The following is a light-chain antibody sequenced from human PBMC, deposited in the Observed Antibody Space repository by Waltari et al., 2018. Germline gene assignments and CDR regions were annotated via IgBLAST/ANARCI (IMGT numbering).Light chain of an antibody. CDR3: QQYYSFPPT. Sequence: TVVTQSPDSLPVSLGERATISCTSSQSVLHSSNNKNYLAWYQKKPGQPPKLLIFWASTRESGVPDRFSGSGSGTDFTLTISNLQTADVAVYYCQQYYSFPPTFGQGTKVEIK. CDR1: QSVLHSSNNKNY. CDR2: WAS. J-gene: IGKJ1*01. V-gene: IGKV4-1*01.